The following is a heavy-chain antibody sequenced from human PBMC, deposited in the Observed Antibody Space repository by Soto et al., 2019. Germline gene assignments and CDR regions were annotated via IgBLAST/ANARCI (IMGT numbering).Heavy chain of an antibody. CDR2: SNAGNGNT. CDR3: ARGVYSGPGSGMDV. Sequence: VSVKVSSKAPRYAFNSYSMHWVRQAPGQRLEWMGWSNAGNGNTKYSQEFQGRVTITRDTSASTAYMELSSLRSEDMAVYYCARGVYSGPGSGMDVCGQGTTVTVSS. V-gene: IGHV1-3*02. J-gene: IGHJ6*02. CDR1: RYAFNSYS. D-gene: IGHD1-26*01.